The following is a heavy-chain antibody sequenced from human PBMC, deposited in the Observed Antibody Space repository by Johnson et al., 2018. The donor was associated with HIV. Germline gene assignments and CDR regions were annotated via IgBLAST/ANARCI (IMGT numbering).Heavy chain of an antibody. J-gene: IGHJ3*02. V-gene: IGHV3-30*14. CDR2: IWYDGSNK. D-gene: IGHD3-22*01. Sequence: QMLLVESGGGVVQPGRSLRLSCAASGFTFSSYAMHWVRQAPGKGLEWVAVIWYDGSNKYYADSVKGRFTISRDYSKNRLYLQMNSLRAEDTAVYYCASQIYDYDSGGYSGVFDIWGQGTMVTVSS. CDR1: GFTFSSYA. CDR3: ASQIYDYDSGGYSGVFDI.